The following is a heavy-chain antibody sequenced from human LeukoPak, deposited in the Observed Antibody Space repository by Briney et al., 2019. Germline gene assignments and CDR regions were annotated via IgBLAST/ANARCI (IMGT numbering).Heavy chain of an antibody. Sequence: SETLSLTCTVSGGSISTYYWSWIRQPPGKGLEWIGEINHSGSTNYNPSLKSRVTISVDTSKNQFSLKLSSVTAADTAVYYCARETTTGGVDYWGQGTLVTVSS. CDR3: ARETTTGGVDY. CDR1: GGSISTYY. D-gene: IGHD4-17*01. V-gene: IGHV4-34*01. J-gene: IGHJ4*02. CDR2: INHSGST.